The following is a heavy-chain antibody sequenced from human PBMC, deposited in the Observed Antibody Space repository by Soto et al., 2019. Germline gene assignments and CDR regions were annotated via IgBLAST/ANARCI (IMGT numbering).Heavy chain of an antibody. V-gene: IGHV3-23*01. D-gene: IGHD1-26*01. Sequence: GGSLRLSCAASGFTFSSSAMSWVRQAPGKGLEWVSAISGSGGSTYYADSVKGRFTISRDNSENTLYLQMNSLRAEDTAVYYCAKKGSYYAPGSYGMDVWGQGTTVTVSS. CDR3: AKKGSYYAPGSYGMDV. J-gene: IGHJ6*02. CDR2: ISGSGGST. CDR1: GFTFSSSA.